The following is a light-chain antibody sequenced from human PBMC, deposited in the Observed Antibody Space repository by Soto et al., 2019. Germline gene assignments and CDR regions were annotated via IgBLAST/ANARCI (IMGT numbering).Light chain of an antibody. CDR1: QSVSSN. CDR2: GAS. V-gene: IGKV3-15*01. CDR3: QQYNNWPPEYT. J-gene: IGKJ2*01. Sequence: EIVMTQSPATLSVSPGERATLSCRASQSVSSNLAWYQQKPGQAPRLLIYGASTRATGIPARFSGSGSGTEFTPTISSLQSEDFAVYYCQQYNNWPPEYTFGQGTKVDIK.